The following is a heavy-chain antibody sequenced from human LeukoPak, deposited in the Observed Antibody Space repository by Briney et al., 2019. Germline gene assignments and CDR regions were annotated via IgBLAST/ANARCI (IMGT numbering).Heavy chain of an antibody. J-gene: IGHJ4*02. V-gene: IGHV4-39*01. D-gene: IGHD6-13*01. Sequence: PSETLSLTCTVSGGSISSSSYYWGWIRQPPGKGLEWIGSIYYSGSTYYNPSLKSRVTISVDTSKNQFSLKLSSVTAADTAVYYCARRSSSWYVINFDYWGQGTLVTVSS. CDR3: ARRSSSWYVINFDY. CDR1: GGSISSSSYY. CDR2: IYYSGST.